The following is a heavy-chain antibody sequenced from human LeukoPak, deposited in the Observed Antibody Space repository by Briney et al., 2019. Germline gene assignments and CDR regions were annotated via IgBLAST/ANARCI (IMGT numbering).Heavy chain of an antibody. CDR2: ISGSGGST. V-gene: IGHV3-23*01. CDR3: AKAPGVVVTAWYYFDY. J-gene: IGHJ4*02. D-gene: IGHD2-21*02. Sequence: GGSLRLSCAASGFTFSSYAMSWVRQAPGKGLEWVSAISGSGGSTYYADFVKGRFTISRDNSKNTLYLQMNSLRAEDTAVYYCAKAPGVVVTAWYYFDYWGQGTLVTVSS. CDR1: GFTFSSYA.